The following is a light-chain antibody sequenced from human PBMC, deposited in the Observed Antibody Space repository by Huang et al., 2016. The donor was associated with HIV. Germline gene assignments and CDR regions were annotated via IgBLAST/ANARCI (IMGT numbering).Light chain of an antibody. Sequence: DIQMTQSPSSLSASVGDRVTITCQASQDIINYLNWYQQKPGKAPKLLIYDASNLETGVSSKFSGSGSGTDFTFTISSLQPEDIATYYCQHYDNLRTFGQGTKVEIK. V-gene: IGKV1-33*01. CDR1: QDIINY. CDR2: DAS. CDR3: QHYDNLRT. J-gene: IGKJ1*01.